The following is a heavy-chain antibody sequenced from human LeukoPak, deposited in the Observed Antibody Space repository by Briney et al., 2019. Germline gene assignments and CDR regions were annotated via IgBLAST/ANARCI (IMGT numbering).Heavy chain of an antibody. CDR2: ISGSGVGT. CDR3: AKVAQSGYYYDY. V-gene: IGHV3-23*01. J-gene: IGHJ4*02. D-gene: IGHD3-3*01. CDR1: GFTFSDYT. Sequence: QPGGSLRLSCAASGFTFSDYTMNWVRQAPGKGLEWVSAISGSGVGTYYADSVKGRFTISRDNSKNTLYLQMNSLRAEDTAVYYCAKVAQSGYYYDYWGQGTLVTVSS.